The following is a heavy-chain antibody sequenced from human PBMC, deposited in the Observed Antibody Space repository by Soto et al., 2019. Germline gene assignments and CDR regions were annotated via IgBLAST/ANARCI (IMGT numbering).Heavy chain of an antibody. V-gene: IGHV3-23*01. Sequence: GGSLRLACAASGFTFSSYAMSWVRQAPGKGLEWVSAISGSGGSTYYADSVKGRFTISRGNSKNTLYLQMNSLRAEDTAVYYCAKDVVVVITRGAFDIWGQGTMVTVSS. D-gene: IGHD3-22*01. CDR3: AKDVVVVITRGAFDI. J-gene: IGHJ3*02. CDR1: GFTFSSYA. CDR2: ISGSGGST.